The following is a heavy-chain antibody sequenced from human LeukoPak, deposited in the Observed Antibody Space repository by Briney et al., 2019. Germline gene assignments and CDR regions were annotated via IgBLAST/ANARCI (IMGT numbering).Heavy chain of an antibody. J-gene: IGHJ5*02. CDR1: GYTFTGYY. Sequence: ASVKVSCKASGYTFTGYYMHWVRQAPGQGLEWMGWINPNSGGTNYAQKFQGRVTMTRDTSISTAYMELSRLRSDDTAVYYCARIYFDWSTFDPWGQGTLVTVSS. CDR2: INPNSGGT. CDR3: ARIYFDWSTFDP. D-gene: IGHD3-9*01. V-gene: IGHV1-2*02.